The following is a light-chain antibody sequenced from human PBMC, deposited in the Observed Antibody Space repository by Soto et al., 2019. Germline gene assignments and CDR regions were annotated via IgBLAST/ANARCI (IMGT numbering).Light chain of an antibody. CDR2: GAS. V-gene: IGKV3-20*01. J-gene: IGKJ4*01. Sequence: EIALTQSPGTLSLSPGERATLSCRASQSVTSNYLAWYQQKPGQAPRLLIYGASSRAADIPDRFSGSGSGTDFTLTISRLEPEDFAVYYCQQYGSSPLTFGGGTKVDIK. CDR1: QSVTSNY. CDR3: QQYGSSPLT.